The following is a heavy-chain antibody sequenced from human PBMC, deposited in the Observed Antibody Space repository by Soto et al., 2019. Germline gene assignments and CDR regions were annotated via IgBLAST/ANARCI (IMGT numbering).Heavy chain of an antibody. Sequence: EVQLVESGGGLVQPGGSLRLSCAGSGFTLSDHSIDWVRQAPGKGLEWVGRSRDKPQGYSTAYAASVKGRFTTSRDESKTSASLQMNSLKTEDTAVYYCVRATYFSDSSGYTRCLDYWGQGPLVTVS. CDR1: GFTLSDHS. CDR3: VRATYFSDSSGYTRCLDY. V-gene: IGHV3-72*01. D-gene: IGHD3-22*01. CDR2: SRDKPQGYST. J-gene: IGHJ4*02.